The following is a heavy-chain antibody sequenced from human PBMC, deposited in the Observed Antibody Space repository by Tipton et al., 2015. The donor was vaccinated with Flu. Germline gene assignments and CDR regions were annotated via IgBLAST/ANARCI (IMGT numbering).Heavy chain of an antibody. Sequence: TLSLTCAVSGDSIGNGSWWSWVRQPPGKGLEWIGEIYRSGDTNYNPSLESRVTMSVDKSKNQFSLRLTSVTAADTAAYYCARVGQPYTNGVIWWFDPWGQGTLVTVSS. V-gene: IGHV4-4*02. J-gene: IGHJ5*02. CDR2: IYRSGDT. CDR3: ARVGQPYTNGVIWWFDP. D-gene: IGHD2-8*01. CDR1: GDSIGNGSW.